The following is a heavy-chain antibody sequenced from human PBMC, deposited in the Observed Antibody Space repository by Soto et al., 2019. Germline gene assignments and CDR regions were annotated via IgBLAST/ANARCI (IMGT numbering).Heavy chain of an antibody. CDR2: IIPIFGTA. Sequence: ASVKVSCKASGGTFSSYAISWVRQAPGQGLEWMGGIIPIFGTANYAQKFQGRVTITADESTSTAYMELSSLRSEDTAVYYCARVDAAAGTLWFDPWGQGTLVTVSS. CDR3: ARVDAAAGTLWFDP. D-gene: IGHD6-13*01. CDR1: GGTFSSYA. V-gene: IGHV1-69*13. J-gene: IGHJ5*02.